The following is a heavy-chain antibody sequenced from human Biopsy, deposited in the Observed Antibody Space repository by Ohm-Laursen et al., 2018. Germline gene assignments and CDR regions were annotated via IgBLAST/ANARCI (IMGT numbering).Heavy chain of an antibody. CDR3: ARELGDFWGGRQFDF. CDR1: GYSLSTFG. D-gene: IGHD3-3*01. J-gene: IGHJ5*01. Sequence: ASVKVSCNASGYSLSTFGLNWVRQAPGLGLEWMGWIDPKSGGTNYAQKFQGRVTMTRDTSISTTYMELRRLTSDDTAVFYCARELGDFWGGRQFDFWGQGTLVTVSS. V-gene: IGHV1-2*02. CDR2: IDPKSGGT.